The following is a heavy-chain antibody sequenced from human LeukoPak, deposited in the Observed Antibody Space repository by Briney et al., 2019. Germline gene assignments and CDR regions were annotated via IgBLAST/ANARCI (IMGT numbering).Heavy chain of an antibody. Sequence: ASVKVSCKASDYTFTSYGISWVRQAPGQGLEWMGWISAYNGNTNYAQKLQGRVTMTTDTSTSTAYMELRSLRSDDTAVYYCARDSPTYYYDSSGYYLPRYWGQGTLVTVSS. CDR2: ISAYNGNT. CDR3: ARDSPTYYYDSSGYYLPRY. V-gene: IGHV1-18*01. D-gene: IGHD3-22*01. J-gene: IGHJ4*02. CDR1: DYTFTSYG.